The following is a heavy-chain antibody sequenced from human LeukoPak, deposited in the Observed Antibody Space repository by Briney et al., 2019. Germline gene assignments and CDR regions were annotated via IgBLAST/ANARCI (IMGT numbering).Heavy chain of an antibody. D-gene: IGHD5-24*01. J-gene: IGHJ4*02. CDR2: IKQDGSEK. V-gene: IGHV3-7*01. CDR3: ARNGYNWMYYFDY. CDR1: GFTFSSYW. Sequence: GGSLRLSCAASGFTFSSYWMSWVRQAPGKGLEWVANIKQDGSEKYYVDSVKGRFTISRDNAKNSLYLQMNSLRAEDTAVYYCARNGYNWMYYFDYWGQGTLVTVSS.